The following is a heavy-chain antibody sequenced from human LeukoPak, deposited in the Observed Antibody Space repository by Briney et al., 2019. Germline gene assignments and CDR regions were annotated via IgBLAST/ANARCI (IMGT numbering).Heavy chain of an antibody. D-gene: IGHD6-13*01. CDR2: INHSGST. CDR1: GGSFSGYY. CDR3: ARADSLDSSSWYRYYYYGMDV. J-gene: IGHJ6*02. Sequence: PSETLSLTCAVYGGSFSGYYWSWIRQPPGKGLEWIGEINHSGSTNYNPSLKSRVTISVDTSKNQFSLKLSSVTAADTAVYYCARADSLDSSSWYRYYYYGMDVRGQGTTVTVSS. V-gene: IGHV4-34*01.